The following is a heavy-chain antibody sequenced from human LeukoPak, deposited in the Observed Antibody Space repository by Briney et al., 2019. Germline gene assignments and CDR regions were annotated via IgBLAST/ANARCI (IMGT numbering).Heavy chain of an antibody. CDR1: GFTFSDYY. V-gene: IGHV3-11*06. D-gene: IGHD2-15*01. CDR2: ISSSSSYT. J-gene: IGHJ4*02. Sequence: RGGSLRLSCAASGFTFSDYYMSWIRQAPGKGLEWVSYISSSSSYTNYADSVKGRFTISRDNAKNSLYLQMNSLRAEDTAVYYCARGALVVAATYPDYWGQGTLVTVSS. CDR3: ARGALVVAATYPDY.